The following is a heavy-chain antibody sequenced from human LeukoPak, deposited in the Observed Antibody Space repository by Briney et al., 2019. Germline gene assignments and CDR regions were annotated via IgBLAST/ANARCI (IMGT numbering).Heavy chain of an antibody. CDR1: GGTFSSYA. J-gene: IGHJ4*02. V-gene: IGHV1-69*04. D-gene: IGHD3-10*01. CDR2: IIPILGIA. Sequence: ASVKVSCKASGGTFSSYAISWVRQAPGQGLEWMGRIIPILGIANYAQKFQGRVTITADKSTSTAYMELSSLRSEDTAVCYCARTGTYGSGSYSDYWGQGTLVTVSS. CDR3: ARTGTYGSGSYSDY.